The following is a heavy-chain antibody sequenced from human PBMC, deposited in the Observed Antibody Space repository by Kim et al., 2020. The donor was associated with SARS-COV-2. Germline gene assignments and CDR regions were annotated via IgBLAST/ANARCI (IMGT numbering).Heavy chain of an antibody. Sequence: ASVKVSCKASGYTFTSYAMNWVRQAPGQGLEWMGWINTNTGNPTYAQGFTGRFVFSLDTSVSTAYLQISSLKAEDTAVYYCARGAAAGTRYYYGMDVWGQGTTVTVSS. CDR1: GYTFTSYA. D-gene: IGHD6-13*01. CDR2: INTNTGNP. J-gene: IGHJ6*02. CDR3: ARGAAAGTRYYYGMDV. V-gene: IGHV7-4-1*02.